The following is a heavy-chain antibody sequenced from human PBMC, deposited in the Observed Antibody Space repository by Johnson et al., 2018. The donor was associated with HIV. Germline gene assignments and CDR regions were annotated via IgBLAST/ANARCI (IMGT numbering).Heavy chain of an antibody. J-gene: IGHJ3*02. D-gene: IGHD3-10*01. Sequence: QMLLVESGGGVVQPGRSLRLSCAASGFTFSSYGMHWVRQAPGKGLEWVAVISYHGGTKYSADSVKGRFSISRDNSENTVYLQMNSLRAEDTAVYFCAKESGGSGSYYIGDMGDAFDIWGQGTVVTVSS. CDR2: ISYHGGTK. V-gene: IGHV3-30*18. CDR3: AKESGGSGSYYIGDMGDAFDI. CDR1: GFTFSSYG.